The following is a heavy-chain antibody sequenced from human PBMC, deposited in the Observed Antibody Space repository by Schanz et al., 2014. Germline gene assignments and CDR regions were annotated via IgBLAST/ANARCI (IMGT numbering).Heavy chain of an antibody. J-gene: IGHJ4*02. CDR3: ATETYSSSWCFDI. Sequence: EVQLVESGGGLVQPGGSLRLSCAASGFTFSNYWMSWVRQAPGKGLEWVAYIKHDGSEKYHVDSVKGRFTISRDNAKNSVFLQMNGLRDEDTAVYYCATETYSSSWCFDIWGQGTLVTVSS. CDR2: IKHDGSEK. CDR1: GFTFSNYW. V-gene: IGHV3-7*01. D-gene: IGHD6-13*01.